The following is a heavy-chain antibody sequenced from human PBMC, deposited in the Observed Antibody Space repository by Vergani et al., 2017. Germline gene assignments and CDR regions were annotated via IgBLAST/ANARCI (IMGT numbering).Heavy chain of an antibody. J-gene: IGHJ4*02. D-gene: IGHD6-19*01. CDR2: IYHSGST. V-gene: IGHV4-59*11. CDR1: AVSLQSHY. CDR3: ATVGTQWVVNGFFDH. Sequence: QVQLQESGPGLVKPAETLSLSCTVSAVSLQSHYLAWLRQSPGKGLEYIGFIYHSGSTIYHPSLKSRVTMSVDMSKNQFSLKLKSVTSADTAVYYCATVGTQWVVNGFFDHWGQGILVTVSS.